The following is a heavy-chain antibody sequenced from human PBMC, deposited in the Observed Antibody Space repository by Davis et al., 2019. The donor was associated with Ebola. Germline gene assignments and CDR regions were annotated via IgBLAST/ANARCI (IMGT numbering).Heavy chain of an antibody. V-gene: IGHV3-21*01. Sequence: GGSLRLSCAVSRFIVSNDDMNWVRQAPGKGLEWVASISSSSSYIYYADSVKGRFTISRDNAKNSLYLQMNSLRAEDTAVYYCARGTVDTAMVYYYYGMDVWGQGTTVTVSS. CDR1: RFIVSNDD. J-gene: IGHJ6*02. CDR3: ARGTVDTAMVYYYYGMDV. D-gene: IGHD5-18*01. CDR2: ISSSSSYI.